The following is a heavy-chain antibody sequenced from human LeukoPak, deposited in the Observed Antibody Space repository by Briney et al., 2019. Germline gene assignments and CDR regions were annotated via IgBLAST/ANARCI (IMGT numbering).Heavy chain of an antibody. D-gene: IGHD6-19*01. V-gene: IGHV4-38-2*02. Sequence: SETLSLTCTVSDYSISSGYYWGWIRQPPGKGLEWIGSIDHSGSTFYNPSLKSRVTISVDTSKNQFSLKLTSVTAADTAVYYCAERGSGWYFHNWGQGTLVTVSS. CDR3: AERGSGWYFHN. CDR2: IDHSGST. J-gene: IGHJ4*02. CDR1: DYSISSGYY.